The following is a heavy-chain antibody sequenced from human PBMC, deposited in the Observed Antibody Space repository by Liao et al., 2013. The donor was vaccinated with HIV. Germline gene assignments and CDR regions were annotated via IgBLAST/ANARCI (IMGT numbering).Heavy chain of an antibody. V-gene: IGHV4-61*02. Sequence: QVQLQESGPGLVKPSETLSLTCTVSGGSISSGSYYWSWIRQPAGKGLEWIGRIYTSGSTNYNPSLKSRVTISVDTSKNQFSLKLSSVTAADTAVYYCAGDDYSNSFDYWGQGTLVTVSS. D-gene: IGHD4-11*01. CDR2: IYTSGST. CDR1: GGSISSGSYY. J-gene: IGHJ4*02. CDR3: AGDDYSNSFDY.